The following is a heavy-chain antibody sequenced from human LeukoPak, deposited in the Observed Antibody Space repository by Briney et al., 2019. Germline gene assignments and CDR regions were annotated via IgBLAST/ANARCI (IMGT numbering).Heavy chain of an antibody. CDR2: IFHSGST. D-gene: IGHD3-3*01. Sequence: PSETLSLTCTVSGGSISSSGYYWGWIRQPPGKGLEWIGSIFHSGSTNYNPSLKSRVTMSTDTSENQLSLKINSVTAADTAVYYCARHPGKMTIFGVVIYNWFDPWGQGTLVIVSS. V-gene: IGHV4-39*01. J-gene: IGHJ5*02. CDR1: GGSISSSGYY. CDR3: ARHPGKMTIFGVVIYNWFDP.